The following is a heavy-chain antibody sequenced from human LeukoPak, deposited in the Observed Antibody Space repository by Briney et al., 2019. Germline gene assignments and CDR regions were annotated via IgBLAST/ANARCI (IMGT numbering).Heavy chain of an antibody. Sequence: GRSLRLSCAASGFTFSSYSMNWVRQAPGKGLEWVSSISSGSSYIYYADSVKGRFTISRDNGKNSLYLQMNSLRAEDTAVYYCARDGPKYCSNGVCYAPVNPWGQGTLVTVSS. CDR2: ISSGSSYI. CDR1: GFTFSSYS. V-gene: IGHV3-21*01. D-gene: IGHD2-8*01. CDR3: ARDGPKYCSNGVCYAPVNP. J-gene: IGHJ5*02.